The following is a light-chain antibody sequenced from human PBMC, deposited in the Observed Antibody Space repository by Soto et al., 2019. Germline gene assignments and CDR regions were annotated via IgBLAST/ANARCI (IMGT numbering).Light chain of an antibody. CDR3: QQYGSSGT. CDR1: QSVSNNY. Sequence: SVWTQSPGSMSLSPGERATLSCMASQSVSNNYLAWYQQKPGQAPRLLIYGASNRATGIPDRFSGSGSGTDFTLTISRLEPEDFAVYYCQQYGSSGTFGQGTKVDIK. CDR2: GAS. V-gene: IGKV3-20*01. J-gene: IGKJ1*01.